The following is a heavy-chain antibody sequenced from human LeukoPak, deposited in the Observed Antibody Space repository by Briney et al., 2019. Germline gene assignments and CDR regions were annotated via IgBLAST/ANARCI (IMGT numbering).Heavy chain of an antibody. CDR2: IYHSGST. CDR3: VVKAAAGYFDY. V-gene: IGHV4-38-2*02. Sequence: PSETLSLTCTVSGYSISSGYYWGWIRQPPGKGLEWIGSIYHSGSTYYNPSLKSRVTISVDTSKNQFSLKLSSVTAADTAVDYCVVKAAAGYFDYWGQGTLVTVSS. D-gene: IGHD6-13*01. J-gene: IGHJ4*02. CDR1: GYSISSGYY.